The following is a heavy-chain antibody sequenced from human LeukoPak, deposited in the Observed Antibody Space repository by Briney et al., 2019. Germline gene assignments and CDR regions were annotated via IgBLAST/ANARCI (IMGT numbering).Heavy chain of an antibody. CDR1: GGSFSGYD. Sequence: PSETLSLTCAVYGGSFSGYDWSWIRQPPGKGLEWIGEINHSGSANYNPSLKSRVTISVDTSKNQFSLKLGSVTAADTAVYYCARHVRSSWTPFDYWGQGTLVTVSS. V-gene: IGHV4-34*01. CDR2: INHSGSA. CDR3: ARHVRSSWTPFDY. D-gene: IGHD6-13*01. J-gene: IGHJ4*02.